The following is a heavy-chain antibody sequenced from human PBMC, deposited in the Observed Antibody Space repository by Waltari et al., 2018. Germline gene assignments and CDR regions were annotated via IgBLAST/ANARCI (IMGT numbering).Heavy chain of an antibody. CDR3: ARGDYTWDPSYFDY. V-gene: IGHV5-51*01. CDR2: IYPGDPDT. J-gene: IGHJ4*02. D-gene: IGHD4-4*01. CDR1: GYSFTNYW. Sequence: EVQLVQSGAEVKKHGESLKISCKGSGYSFTNYWIGWVRQMPGKGLEWVGIIYPGDPDTRYSPSFQGRVTISADKSITTAYLQWSSLKASDTAMYYCARGDYTWDPSYFDYWGQGTLVTVSS.